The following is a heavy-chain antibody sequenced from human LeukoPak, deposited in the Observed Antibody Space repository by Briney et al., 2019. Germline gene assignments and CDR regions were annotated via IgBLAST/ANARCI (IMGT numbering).Heavy chain of an antibody. CDR2: ISGSGGST. D-gene: IGHD3-22*01. Sequence: GGSLRLSCAASGLTFSSYAMSWVRQTPGKGLEWVSTISGSGGSTDYADSARGRFTISRDNSKNTLYLQMNSLRAEDTAVYYCAKVAYESSGYSDYWGQGTLVTVSS. J-gene: IGHJ4*02. V-gene: IGHV3-23*01. CDR1: GLTFSSYA. CDR3: AKVAYESSGYSDY.